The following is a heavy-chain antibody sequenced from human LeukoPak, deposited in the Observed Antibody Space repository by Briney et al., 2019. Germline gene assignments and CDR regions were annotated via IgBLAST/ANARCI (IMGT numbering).Heavy chain of an antibody. Sequence: GGSLRLSCAASGFTFDDYAMHWVRQAPGKGLEWVSGISRNSGSIGYADSVKGGFTISRDNAKNSLYLQMNSLRAEDTALYYCAKDIATVKLYYFDYWGQGTLVTVSS. J-gene: IGHJ4*02. CDR1: GFTFDDYA. V-gene: IGHV3-9*01. CDR2: ISRNSGSI. D-gene: IGHD4-11*01. CDR3: AKDIATVKLYYFDY.